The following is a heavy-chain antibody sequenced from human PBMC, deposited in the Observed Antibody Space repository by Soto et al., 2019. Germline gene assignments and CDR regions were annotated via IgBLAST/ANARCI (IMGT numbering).Heavy chain of an antibody. CDR2: IYYSGST. CDR3: ARATSIWSGYYTSGFDP. D-gene: IGHD3-3*01. Sequence: KASETLSLTCTVSGGSISIGGYHWSWIRQHPGKGLEWIGYIYYSGSTYYNPSLKSRVTISVDTSKNQFSLKLSSVTAADTAVYYCARATSIWSGYYTSGFDPWGQGTLVTGLL. V-gene: IGHV4-31*03. J-gene: IGHJ5*02. CDR1: GGSISIGGYH.